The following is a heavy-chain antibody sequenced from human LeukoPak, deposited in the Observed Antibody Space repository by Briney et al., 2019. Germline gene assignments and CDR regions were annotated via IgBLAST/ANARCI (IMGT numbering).Heavy chain of an antibody. CDR2: INAGNGNT. CDR1: GYTFTSYA. CDR3: ARVGVAGTDFDY. V-gene: IGHV1-3*01. J-gene: IGHJ4*02. Sequence: ASVKVSCKASGYTFTSYAMHWVRQAPGQRLEWMGWINAGNGNTKYSQKFQGRVTITRDTSASTAYMELSSLSSEDTAVYYCARVGVAGTDFDYWGQGTLVTVSS. D-gene: IGHD6-19*01.